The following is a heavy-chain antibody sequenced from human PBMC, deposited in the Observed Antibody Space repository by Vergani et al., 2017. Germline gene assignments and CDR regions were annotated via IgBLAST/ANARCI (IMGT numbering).Heavy chain of an antibody. V-gene: IGHV4-34*01. CDR3: ARILTYCGGDCSPGAFDI. J-gene: IGHJ3*02. Sequence: QVQLQQWGAGLLKPSETLSLTCAVYGGSFSGYYWSWIRQPPGKGLEWIGEINRSGSTNYNPSLKSRVTISVDTSKNQFSLKLSSVTAADTAVYYCARILTYCGGDCSPGAFDIWGQGTMVTVSS. D-gene: IGHD2-21*02. CDR2: INRSGST. CDR1: GGSFSGYY.